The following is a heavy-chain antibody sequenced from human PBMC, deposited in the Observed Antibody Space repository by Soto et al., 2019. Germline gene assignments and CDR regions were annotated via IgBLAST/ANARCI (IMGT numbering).Heavy chain of an antibody. Sequence: SEALSLTFTVSGGSISRGYYYWSWIRQPPGKGLEWIGYIYYSGSTYYNPSLKSRVTISVDTSKNQFSLKLSSVTAADTAVYYCARDSTSNYSSSWYYYYGMDVWGQGTTVT. CDR1: GGSISRGYYY. J-gene: IGHJ6*02. CDR2: IYYSGST. CDR3: ARDSTSNYSSSWYYYYGMDV. D-gene: IGHD6-13*01. V-gene: IGHV4-30-4*01.